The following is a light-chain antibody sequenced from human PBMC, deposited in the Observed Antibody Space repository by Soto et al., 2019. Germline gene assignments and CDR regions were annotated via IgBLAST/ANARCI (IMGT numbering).Light chain of an antibody. CDR1: YDISSS. CDR2: DSS. J-gene: IGKJ2*01. Sequence: DIQLTQSPSFLSASVEDRVTISCRASYDISSSLAWYQQEPGKPPKLLIYDSSTLQTGVPSRFTGRWVWGEFLLPISWLQFGDFATYFCQQLSHYPYTFGQGTKLEI. CDR3: QQLSHYPYT. V-gene: IGKV1-9*01.